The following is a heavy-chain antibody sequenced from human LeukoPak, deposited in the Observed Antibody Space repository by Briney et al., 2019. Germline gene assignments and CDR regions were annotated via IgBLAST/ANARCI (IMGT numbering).Heavy chain of an antibody. J-gene: IGHJ3*02. Sequence: GESLKISCKGSGYSFTSYWIGWVRQMPGKGLEWMGIIYPGDSDTRYSPSFQGQVTISADKSISTAYLQWSSLKASDTAMCYCARRLIVVVPAAISDAFDIWGQGTMVTVSS. V-gene: IGHV5-51*01. CDR1: GYSFTSYW. CDR3: ARRLIVVVPAAISDAFDI. CDR2: IYPGDSDT. D-gene: IGHD2-2*01.